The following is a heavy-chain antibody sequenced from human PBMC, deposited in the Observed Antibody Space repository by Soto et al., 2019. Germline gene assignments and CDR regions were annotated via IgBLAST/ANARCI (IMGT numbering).Heavy chain of an antibody. CDR2: MNPSSGNT. CDR3: ARAEYSSTWYGWFDP. V-gene: IGHV1-8*01. D-gene: IGHD6-13*01. J-gene: IGHJ5*02. Sequence: ASVKVSCKASGYTFTSYNINWVRQATGQGLEWMGWMNPSSGNTGYAQKFQGRVTMTRNTSISTAYMELSSLRSEDTALYYCARAEYSSTWYGWFDPWAQGTLVTVSS. CDR1: GYTFTSYN.